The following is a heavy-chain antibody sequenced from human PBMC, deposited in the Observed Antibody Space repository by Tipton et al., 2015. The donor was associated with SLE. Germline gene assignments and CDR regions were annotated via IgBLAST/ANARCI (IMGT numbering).Heavy chain of an antibody. D-gene: IGHD6-19*01. CDR2: INYSGST. V-gene: IGHV4-59*01. Sequence: LRLSCIVSGGSISSYYWSWVRRPPGKALEWIAYINYSGSTNYNPSLKSRVTMSVDTSKNQFSLKLSSVTAADTAVYYCVRVGRGSGWYEGDYWGQGTLVTVSS. CDR1: GGSISSYY. J-gene: IGHJ4*02. CDR3: VRVGRGSGWYEGDY.